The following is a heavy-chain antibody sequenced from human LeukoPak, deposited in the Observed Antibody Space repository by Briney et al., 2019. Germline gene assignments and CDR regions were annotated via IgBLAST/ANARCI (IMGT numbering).Heavy chain of an antibody. J-gene: IGHJ5*02. Sequence: GESLKIFCKGSGYSFTSYWIGWVRQMPGKGLESMGNIYPGDSDTRYRPSFQGQVTISADKSINTAYLQWNSLKASDTAIYYCVRRDINSRYVVWFDPWGQGAPVTVSS. D-gene: IGHD3-10*01. V-gene: IGHV5-51*01. CDR3: VRRDINSRYVVWFDP. CDR1: GYSFTSYW. CDR2: IYPGDSDT.